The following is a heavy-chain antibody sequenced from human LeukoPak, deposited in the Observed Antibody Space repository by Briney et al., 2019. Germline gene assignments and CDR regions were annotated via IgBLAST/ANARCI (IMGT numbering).Heavy chain of an antibody. CDR2: VYADGAT. D-gene: IGHD3-22*01. Sequence: GGSLRLSCAASGFIVNTNYMNWVRQAPGKGLEWVSVVYADGATYYADSAKGRFTVSRDNSKNTLYLQMNGLRAEDTAVYYCAKDRSYYYDSNDAFDIWGQGTMVTVSS. V-gene: IGHV3-53*01. J-gene: IGHJ3*02. CDR3: AKDRSYYYDSNDAFDI. CDR1: GFIVNTNY.